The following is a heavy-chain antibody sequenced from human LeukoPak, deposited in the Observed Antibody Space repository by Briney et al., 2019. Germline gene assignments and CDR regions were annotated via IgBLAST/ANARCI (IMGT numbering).Heavy chain of an antibody. CDR2: ISSSGSTI. D-gene: IGHD3-10*01. CDR1: GFTFSDYY. CDR3: ARRDYYRSGSSHHYYMDV. V-gene: IGHV3-11*01. J-gene: IGHJ6*03. Sequence: PGGSLRLSCAASGFTFSDYYMSWIRQAPGKGLEWVSYISSSGSTIYYADSVKGRFTISRDNAKNSLYLQMNSLRAEDTAVYYCARRDYYRSGSSHHYYMDVLGTRTTVTVSS.